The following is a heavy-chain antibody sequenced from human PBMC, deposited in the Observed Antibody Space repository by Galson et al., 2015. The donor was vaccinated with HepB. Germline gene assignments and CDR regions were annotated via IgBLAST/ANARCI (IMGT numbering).Heavy chain of an antibody. CDR3: AREVVVVPAAMGGGYFDY. CDR1: GFTFSSYG. Sequence: SLRLSCAASGFTFSSYGMHWVRQAPGKGLEWVAVIWYDGSNKYYADSVKGRFTLSRDNSKNTLYLQMNSLRAEDTAVYYCAREVVVVPAAMGGGYFDYLGQGNLV. J-gene: IGHJ4*01. CDR2: IWYDGSNK. D-gene: IGHD2-2*01. V-gene: IGHV3-33*01.